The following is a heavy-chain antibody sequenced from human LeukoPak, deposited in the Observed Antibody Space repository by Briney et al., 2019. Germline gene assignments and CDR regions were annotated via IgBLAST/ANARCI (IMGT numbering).Heavy chain of an antibody. D-gene: IGHD3-22*01. CDR3: ARVLHYYDSSGYYYPDAFDI. V-gene: IGHV4-30-2*01. CDR1: XGXXXSGGXS. J-gene: IGHJ3*02. CDR2: IYHSGST. Sequence: PSETXXXXCAXXXGXXXSGGXSXSWVRQPPXRGLEWIGYIYHSGSTYYNPSLNSRVTISVHRSNNQFSLKLSSVTAADTAVYYCARVLHYYDSSGYYYPDAFDIWGQGTMVTVSS.